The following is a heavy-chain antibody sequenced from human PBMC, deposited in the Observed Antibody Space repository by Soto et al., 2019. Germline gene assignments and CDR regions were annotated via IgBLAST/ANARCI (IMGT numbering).Heavy chain of an antibody. CDR1: GFTFSSYA. D-gene: IGHD3-10*01. CDR3: AKYLLWFGESKGWFDP. V-gene: IGHV3-23*01. J-gene: IGHJ5*02. Sequence: EVQLLESGGGLVQPGGSLRLSCAASGFTFSSYAMSWVRQAPGKGLEWVSAISGSGGSTYYADSVKGRFTISRDNSKNPLYLQMNSLRAEDTAVYYCAKYLLWFGESKGWFDPWGQGTLVTVSS. CDR2: ISGSGGST.